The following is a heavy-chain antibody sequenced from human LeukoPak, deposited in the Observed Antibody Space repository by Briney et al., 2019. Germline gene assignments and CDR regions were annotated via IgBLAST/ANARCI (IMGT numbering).Heavy chain of an antibody. CDR3: ARRPRGYSVYADYGVDV. V-gene: IGHV5-51*01. CDR1: GFSFTSYW. Sequence: GESLKISCKGVGFSFTSYWIGWVRQMPGKGLEWMGIIAPGASDTRYSPSFQGQVIISVDKSISTAYLQWSSLKASDTAIYYCARRPRGYSVYADYGVDVWGQGTTVIVSS. D-gene: IGHD5/OR15-5a*01. J-gene: IGHJ6*02. CDR2: IAPGASDT.